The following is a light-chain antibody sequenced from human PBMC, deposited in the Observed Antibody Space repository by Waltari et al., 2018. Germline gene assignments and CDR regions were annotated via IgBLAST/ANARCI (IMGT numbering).Light chain of an antibody. CDR3: SSYTTSNAPGV. Sequence: QSALTQPASVPGSPGQSITISCTGTDSDVGAYNFVSWYRQHPGKAPHLIIYEVSERPPGISDRFSGSKSDNTASLTISGLQADDEAVYYCSSYTTSNAPGVFGTG. CDR2: EVS. J-gene: IGLJ1*01. V-gene: IGLV2-14*01. CDR1: DSDVGAYNF.